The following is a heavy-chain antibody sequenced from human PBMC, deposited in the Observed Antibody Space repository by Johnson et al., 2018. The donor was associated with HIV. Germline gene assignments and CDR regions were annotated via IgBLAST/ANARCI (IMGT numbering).Heavy chain of an antibody. CDR1: GFTVTSDY. CDR3: ARTPRPYYYDSSDGAFDI. J-gene: IGHJ3*02. V-gene: IGHV3-66*02. CDR2: IYSGGST. D-gene: IGHD3-22*01. Sequence: EVQLVESGGGLVQPGGSLRLSCAASGFTVTSDYMSWVRQAPGKGLEWVSIIYSGGSTYYADSVKGRFTISRDNSKNTLSLHMNSLRAEDTAVFYCARTPRPYYYDSSDGAFDIWGQGTMVTVSS.